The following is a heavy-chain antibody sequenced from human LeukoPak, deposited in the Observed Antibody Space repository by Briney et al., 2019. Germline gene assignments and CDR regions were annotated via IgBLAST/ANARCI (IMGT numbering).Heavy chain of an antibody. CDR3: ARGRYYYDSSGYLPHFDY. CDR2: IYHSGST. CDR1: GGSISSSNW. Sequence: SETLSLTCAVSGGSISSSNWWSWVRQPPGKGLEWIGEIYHSGSTNYNPSLKSRVTISVDKSKNQFSLKLSSVTAADTAVYYCARGRYYYDSSGYLPHFDYWGQGTLVTVSS. D-gene: IGHD3-22*01. V-gene: IGHV4-4*02. J-gene: IGHJ4*02.